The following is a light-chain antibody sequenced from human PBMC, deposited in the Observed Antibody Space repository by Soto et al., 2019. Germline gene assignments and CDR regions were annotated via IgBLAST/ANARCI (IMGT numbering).Light chain of an antibody. V-gene: IGKV4-1*01. J-gene: IGKJ5*01. Sequence: DIVLTQSPVSLAVSLGERATITCKSSQSILYSSTNRNYLAWYQQKPGQPPKLLISCASTRESGVPDRFSGSGSGTDFTLTLSSLQAEDVAVYYCQQYYTTPSITFGQGTRLGIK. CDR1: QSILYSSTNRNY. CDR3: QQYYTTPSIT. CDR2: CAS.